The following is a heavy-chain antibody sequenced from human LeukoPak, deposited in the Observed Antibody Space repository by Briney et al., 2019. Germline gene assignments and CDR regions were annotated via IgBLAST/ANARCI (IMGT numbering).Heavy chain of an antibody. CDR3: TTSEAFYYDSSGYLY. J-gene: IGHJ4*02. V-gene: IGHV3-15*01. CDR2: IKSKTDGGTT. D-gene: IGHD3-22*01. Sequence: GGSLRLSCAASGFTFSNAWMSWVRQAPGKGLEWVGRIKSKTDGGTTDYAAPVKGRFTISRDDSKNTLYLQINSLKTEDTAVYYCTTSEAFYYDSSGYLYWGQGTLVTVSS. CDR1: GFTFSNAW.